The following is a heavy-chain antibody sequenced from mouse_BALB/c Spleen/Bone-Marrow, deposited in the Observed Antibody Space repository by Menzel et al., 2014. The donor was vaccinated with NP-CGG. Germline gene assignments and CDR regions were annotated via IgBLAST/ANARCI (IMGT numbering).Heavy chain of an antibody. Sequence: QVQLQQSGAELVRPGSSVKISCKASGYEFSSYWMNWVKQRPGQGLEWIGQIYPGDGDTNYNGKFKGKATLTADKSSSTAYMQVSSLTSEDSAVYFCARVYYGNLDYWGRGTSVTISS. D-gene: IGHD2-1*01. CDR2: IYPGDGDT. V-gene: IGHV1-80*01. CDR3: ARVYYGNLDY. CDR1: GYEFSSYW. J-gene: IGHJ4*01.